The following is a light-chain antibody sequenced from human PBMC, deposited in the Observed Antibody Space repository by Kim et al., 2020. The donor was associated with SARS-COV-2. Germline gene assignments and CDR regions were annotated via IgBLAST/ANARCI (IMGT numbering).Light chain of an antibody. V-gene: IGLV3-25*03. CDR3: QSADSSGTYRV. CDR1: AVPKQY. CDR2: KDS. Sequence: SPGQTARITCSGNAVPKQYAYWYQQKRGQAPVLVIYKDSERPSGIPERFSGSSSGTTVTLTISGVQAEDEADYYCQSADSSGTYRVFGAGTKVTVL. J-gene: IGLJ1*01.